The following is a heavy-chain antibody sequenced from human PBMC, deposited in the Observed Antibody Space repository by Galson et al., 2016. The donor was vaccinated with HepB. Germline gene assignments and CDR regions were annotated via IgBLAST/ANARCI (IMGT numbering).Heavy chain of an antibody. Sequence: SLRLSCAASGFTFSNYGMHWVRQAPGKGLEWVAVIWADGSNQYYEDSVKGRFTISRDNAKNSLYLQKNSLRAEDTAVYYCARTLPRAGAFDIWGQGTMVTVSS. J-gene: IGHJ3*02. V-gene: IGHV3-33*01. CDR3: ARTLPRAGAFDI. CDR2: IWADGSNQ. CDR1: GFTFSNYG.